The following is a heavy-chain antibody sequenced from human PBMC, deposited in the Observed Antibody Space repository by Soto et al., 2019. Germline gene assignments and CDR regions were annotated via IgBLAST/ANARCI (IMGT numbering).Heavy chain of an antibody. Sequence: QVQLVQSGAELKKPGASVKVSCKASGYTFSNYDMNWVRQATGQGPEWIGWVNPNNGDTGYAQKLQGRVTLTTDISTTTAYMELTSLRSEATAIYSGAKVSRKGSAIDLDYWGQGTLITVSS. CDR3: AKVSRKGSAIDLDY. CDR1: GYTFSNYD. J-gene: IGHJ4*02. D-gene: IGHD3-10*01. V-gene: IGHV1-8*01. CDR2: VNPNNGDT.